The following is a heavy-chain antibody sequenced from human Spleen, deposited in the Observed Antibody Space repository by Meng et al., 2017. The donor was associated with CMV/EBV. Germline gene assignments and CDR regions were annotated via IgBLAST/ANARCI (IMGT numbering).Heavy chain of an antibody. Sequence: CRTSGGNFSSYTISWVRQAPGQGLEWMGGILPIFGPANYAQTFQGRVTITADESTTTAHMELSSLRSEDTAMYYCAARFTISGFYDWWGQGTLVTVSS. CDR3: AARFTISGFYDW. D-gene: IGHD3-9*01. CDR1: GGNFSSYT. V-gene: IGHV1-69*01. J-gene: IGHJ4*02. CDR2: ILPIFGPA.